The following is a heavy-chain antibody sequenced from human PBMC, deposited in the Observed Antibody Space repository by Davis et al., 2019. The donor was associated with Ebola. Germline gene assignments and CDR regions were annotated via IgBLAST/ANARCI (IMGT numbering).Heavy chain of an antibody. Sequence: GESLKISCAASGFTVSSNHMSWVRQAPGKGLEWVSVIYSGGSTYYADSVKGRFTISRDNSKNTLYLQMNSLRADDTAVYYCAKRTKNGYNSPIDHWGQGTLVTVSS. J-gene: IGHJ4*02. CDR1: GFTVSSNH. CDR3: AKRTKNGYNSPIDH. V-gene: IGHV3-53*01. CDR2: IYSGGST. D-gene: IGHD5-24*01.